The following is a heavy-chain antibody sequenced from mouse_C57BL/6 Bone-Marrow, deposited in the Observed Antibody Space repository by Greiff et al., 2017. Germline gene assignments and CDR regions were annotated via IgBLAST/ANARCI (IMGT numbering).Heavy chain of an antibody. CDR2: IDPADGDT. V-gene: IGHV14-1*01. D-gene: IGHD2-1*01. CDR3: TTCGNYFYAMDY. CDR1: GFNIKDYY. J-gene: IGHJ4*01. Sequence: EVQLQQSGAELVRPGASVKLSCTASGFNIKDYYMHWVKQRPEQGLEWIGRIDPADGDTEYAPKFQGKATMTADTSSNTAYLQLSSLTSEDTAVYYCTTCGNYFYAMDYWGQGTSVTVSS.